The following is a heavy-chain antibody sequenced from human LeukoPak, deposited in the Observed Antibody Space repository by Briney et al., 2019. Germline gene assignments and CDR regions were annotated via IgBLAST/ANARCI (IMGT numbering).Heavy chain of an antibody. CDR2: ISGSGGST. CDR3: ARGQSGTPHYYYGMDV. J-gene: IGHJ6*02. V-gene: IGHV3-23*01. Sequence: GGSLRLSCVASGFTFSSYAMSWVRQAPGKGLEWVSAISGSGGSTYYADSVKGRFTVSRDNSKNTLSLQMNSLRAEDTAVYYCARGQSGTPHYYYGMDVWGQGTTVTVSS. CDR1: GFTFSSYA. D-gene: IGHD3-10*01.